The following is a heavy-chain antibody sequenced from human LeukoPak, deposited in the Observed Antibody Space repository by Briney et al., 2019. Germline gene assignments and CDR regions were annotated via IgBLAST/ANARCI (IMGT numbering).Heavy chain of an antibody. J-gene: IGHJ4*02. CDR2: ISGSGGST. Sequence: GGSLRLSCAASGFTFSSYAMSWVRQAPGKGLEWVSAISGSGGSTYYADSVKGRFTISRDNSKNTLYLQMNSLRAEDAAVYYCAKAPTGFLEWLLFDYWGQGTPVTVSS. CDR1: GFTFSSYA. V-gene: IGHV3-23*01. D-gene: IGHD3-3*01. CDR3: AKAPTGFLEWLLFDY.